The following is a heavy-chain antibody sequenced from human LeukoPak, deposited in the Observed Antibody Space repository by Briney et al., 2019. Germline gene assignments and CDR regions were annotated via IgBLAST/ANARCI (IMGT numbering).Heavy chain of an antibody. V-gene: IGHV1-2*02. J-gene: IGHJ4*02. D-gene: IGHD6-13*01. CDR1: GYTFTGYY. CDR2: INPNSGGT. CDR3: ARDRGSSWYADY. Sequence: GASVKVSCKASGYTFTGYYMHWVRQAPGQGLEWMGWINPNSGGTNFAQKFQGRVTMTRDTSISTAYMEMSRLRSDDTAVYFCARDRGSSWYADYWGQGTLVTVSS.